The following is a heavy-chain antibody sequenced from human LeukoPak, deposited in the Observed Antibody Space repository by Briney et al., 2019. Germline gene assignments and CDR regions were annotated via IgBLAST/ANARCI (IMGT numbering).Heavy chain of an antibody. CDR1: GYTFSTYA. CDR2: INPNTGGT. D-gene: IGHD2-2*01. V-gene: IGHV1-2*02. Sequence: ASVKVSCKASGYTFSTYAMHWVRQAPGQRLEWMGWINPNTGGTNYAQRFQGRVTMTRDTSISTAYMELSRLKSDDTAVYYCARNGPSSVDYWGQGTLVTVSS. CDR3: ARNGPSSVDY. J-gene: IGHJ4*02.